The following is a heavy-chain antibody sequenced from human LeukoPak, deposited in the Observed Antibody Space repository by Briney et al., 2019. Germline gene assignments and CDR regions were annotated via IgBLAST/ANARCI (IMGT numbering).Heavy chain of an antibody. D-gene: IGHD3-10*01. CDR3: AKSNGYGLVDI. CDR2: INHSGST. CDR1: GGSFSGYY. V-gene: IGHV4-34*01. Sequence: PSETLSLTCAVYGGSFSGYYWSWIRQSPGKGLEWIGEINHSGSTNYNPSLKSRVTISVDTSRNQFSLKLNSVTAADTAVHYCAKSNGYGLVDIWGQGTMVTVSS. J-gene: IGHJ3*02.